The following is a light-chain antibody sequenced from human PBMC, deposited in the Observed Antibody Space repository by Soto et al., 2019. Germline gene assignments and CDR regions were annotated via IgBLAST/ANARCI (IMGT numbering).Light chain of an antibody. CDR2: NFN. CDR1: SSYVGGYNY. Sequence: QSVLTQPRSVSGSPGQSVTISCTGTSSYVGGYNYVSWYQQHPGKAPQLLIFNFNRRPSGVPDRFSGSTSGNTPSLTISGLQDEDEADYYCCSYVGSYTFVFETGTKVTV. CDR3: CSYVGSYTFV. J-gene: IGLJ1*01. V-gene: IGLV2-11*01.